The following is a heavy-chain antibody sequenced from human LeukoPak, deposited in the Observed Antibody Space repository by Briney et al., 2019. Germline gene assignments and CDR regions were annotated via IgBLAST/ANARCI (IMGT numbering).Heavy chain of an antibody. CDR3: ARGGLDWNYSFDY. D-gene: IGHD1-7*01. Sequence: ASVKVSCKGSGFTFTSSAVQWVRQARGQRLEWIGWIVVGSGNTNYAQKFQERVTITRDMSTSTAYMELSSLRSEDTAVYYCARGGLDWNYSFDYWGQGTLVTVSS. V-gene: IGHV1-58*01. CDR2: IVVGSGNT. J-gene: IGHJ4*02. CDR1: GFTFTSSA.